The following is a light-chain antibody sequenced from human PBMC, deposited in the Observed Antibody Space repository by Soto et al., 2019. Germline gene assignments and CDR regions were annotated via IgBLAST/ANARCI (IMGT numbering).Light chain of an antibody. CDR2: AAS. V-gene: IGKV1-39*01. J-gene: IGKJ1*01. CDR1: HSFSSD. Sequence: DIQMTQSPSSLSASVGDRVTITCRTSHSFSSDLNWYQQKPGKDPKLLIYAASSLESGVPSRFSGSRSRTDVTLTISSLHPEDCATYYFQQSHSTPWPFGQGTKVQIK. CDR3: QQSHSTPWP.